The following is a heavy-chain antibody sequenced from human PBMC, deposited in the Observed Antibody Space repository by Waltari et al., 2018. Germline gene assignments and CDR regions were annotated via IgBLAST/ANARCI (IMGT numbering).Heavy chain of an antibody. CDR3: ARTYYYDSRDFDY. CDR1: GYTFANYG. J-gene: IGHJ4*02. D-gene: IGHD3-22*01. V-gene: IGHV1-18*04. Sequence: PGASVKVSCKASGYTFANYGISWVRQAPGQGLEWLGWTNAYNGLTKYAQTVQDRATMTTDASASTAYMELRSLRSDDTAMYYCARTYYYDSRDFDYWGQGSLVTVSS. CDR2: TNAYNGLT.